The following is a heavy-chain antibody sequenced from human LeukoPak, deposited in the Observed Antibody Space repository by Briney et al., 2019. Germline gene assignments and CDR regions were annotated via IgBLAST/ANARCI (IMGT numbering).Heavy chain of an antibody. V-gene: IGHV4-39*07. Sequence: SETLSLTCTVSGGSISSGSYYWNWIRQPAGKGLEWIGSIYYSGSTYYNPSLKSRVTISVDTSKNQFSLKLSSVTAADTAVYYCAHLPPPGSWFDPWGQGTLVTVSS. J-gene: IGHJ5*02. CDR3: AHLPPPGSWFDP. CDR2: IYYSGST. CDR1: GGSISSGSYY.